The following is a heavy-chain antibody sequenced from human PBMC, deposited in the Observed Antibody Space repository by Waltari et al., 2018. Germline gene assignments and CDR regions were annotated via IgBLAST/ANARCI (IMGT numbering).Heavy chain of an antibody. D-gene: IGHD6-6*01. CDR1: GGTFSSYA. CDR2: VDPEDGET. Sequence: VQLVQSGAEVKKPGSSVKVSCKASGGTFSSYAISWVRQAPGKGLEWMGLVDPEDGETIYAEKFQGRVTITADTSTDTAYMELSSLRSEDTAVYYCAGSRSSSFVAFDIWGQGTMVTVSS. CDR3: AGSRSSSFVAFDI. J-gene: IGHJ3*02. V-gene: IGHV1-69-2*01.